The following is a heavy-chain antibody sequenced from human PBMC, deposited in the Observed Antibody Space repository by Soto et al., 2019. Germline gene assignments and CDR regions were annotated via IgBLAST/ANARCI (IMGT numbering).Heavy chain of an antibody. D-gene: IGHD6-19*01. CDR1: GFTFISYE. CDR3: ARGPIRFLQWALSPLFDY. V-gene: IGHV3-33*08. Sequence: PWGSLRLSCAASGFTFISYEINFVRHSPLKWLEWVAIVWHDGTKKYYGDSIKGRFSISRDTSTNTLHLEMTSLRVEDTAVYYCARGPIRFLQWALSPLFDYWGQGALVTVSS. CDR2: VWHDGTKK. J-gene: IGHJ4*02.